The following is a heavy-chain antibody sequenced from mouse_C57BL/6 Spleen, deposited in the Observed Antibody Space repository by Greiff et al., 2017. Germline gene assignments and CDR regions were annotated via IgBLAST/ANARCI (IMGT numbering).Heavy chain of an antibody. CDR1: GYAFSSSW. D-gene: IGHD1-1*01. Sequence: VQLQQSGPELVKPGASVKISCKASGYAFSSSWMNWVKQRPGTGLEWIGRLYPGDGDTNYNGKFKGKATLTADKSSSTAYMQRSSLTSEDSAVYYCASSYGSSSLDVWGTGTTVTVSS. V-gene: IGHV1-82*01. CDR3: ASSYGSSSLDV. J-gene: IGHJ1*03. CDR2: LYPGDGDT.